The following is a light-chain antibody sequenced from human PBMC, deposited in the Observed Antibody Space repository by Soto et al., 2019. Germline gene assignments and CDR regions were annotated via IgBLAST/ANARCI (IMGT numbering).Light chain of an antibody. J-gene: IGKJ3*01. CDR2: LGS. CDR3: MQALQTPFT. Sequence: DLVLTQSPLSLPVTPGEPASISCKSSQSLLHSNGYNFLNWYMQKPGQSPQFLIYLGSNRASGVPDRFSGSGSGTDFTLKISRVEADDVGVYYCMQALQTPFTFGPGTKVDIK. V-gene: IGKV2-28*01. CDR1: QSLLHSNGYNF.